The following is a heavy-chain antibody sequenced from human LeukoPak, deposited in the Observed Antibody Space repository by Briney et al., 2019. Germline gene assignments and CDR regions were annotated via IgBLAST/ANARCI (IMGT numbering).Heavy chain of an antibody. CDR3: ARAEGYCSSTSCFNWFDP. V-gene: IGHV1-8*01. D-gene: IGHD2-2*01. J-gene: IGHJ5*02. CDR1: GYTFTSYD. Sequence: ASVKVSCKASGYTFTSYDINWARQATGQGLEWMGWMNPNSGNTGYAQKFQGRVTMTRNTSISTAYMELSSLRSEDTAVYYCARAEGYCSSTSCFNWFDPWGQGTLVTVSS. CDR2: MNPNSGNT.